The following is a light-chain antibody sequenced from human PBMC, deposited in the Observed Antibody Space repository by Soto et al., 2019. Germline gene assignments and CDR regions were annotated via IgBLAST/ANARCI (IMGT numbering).Light chain of an antibody. CDR3: TSYTTGSTPYV. Sequence: QSALTQPASVSGSPGQSITISCTGTSGDIGAYNFVSWYQQHPGKAPKLMIYEVSRRPSGVSDRFSGSKSGSTASLTISGLQAEDEADYYCTSYTTGSTPYVFGTGTQAHRP. CDR2: EVS. J-gene: IGLJ1*01. CDR1: SGDIGAYNF. V-gene: IGLV2-14*01.